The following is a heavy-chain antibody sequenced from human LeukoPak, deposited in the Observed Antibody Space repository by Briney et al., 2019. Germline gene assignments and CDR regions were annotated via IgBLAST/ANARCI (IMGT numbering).Heavy chain of an antibody. CDR1: GGSISSGGYY. J-gene: IGHJ4*02. CDR3: ARDFYSGYSGYDYGFDY. D-gene: IGHD5-12*01. CDR2: IYHSGST. Sequence: PSETLSLTCTVSGGSISSGGYYWSWIRQPPGKGLEWIGYIYHSGSTYYNPSLKSRVTISVDRSKNQFSLKLSSVTAADTAVYYCARDFYSGYSGYDYGFDYWGQGTLVTVSS. V-gene: IGHV4-30-2*01.